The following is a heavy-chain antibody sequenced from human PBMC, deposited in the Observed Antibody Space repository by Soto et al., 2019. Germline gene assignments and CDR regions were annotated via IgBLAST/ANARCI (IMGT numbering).Heavy chain of an antibody. CDR3: AHRRSYCSGGSCYSGFDY. Sequence: QITLKESSPPLVKPTQTLTLTCTFSGFSLSTSGVGVGWIRQPPGKALEWLALIYWDDDKRYSPSLKSRLTITKDTSKNQVVLTMTNMDPVDTATYYCAHRRSYCSGGSCYSGFDYWGQGTLVTVSS. CDR2: IYWDDDK. D-gene: IGHD2-15*01. CDR1: GFSLSTSGVG. J-gene: IGHJ4*02. V-gene: IGHV2-5*02.